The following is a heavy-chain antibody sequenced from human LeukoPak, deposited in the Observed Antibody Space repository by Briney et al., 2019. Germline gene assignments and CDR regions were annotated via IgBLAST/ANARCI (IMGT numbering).Heavy chain of an antibody. D-gene: IGHD6-19*01. J-gene: IGHJ4*02. V-gene: IGHV3-23*01. CDR2: ISGSGGST. Sequence: PGGSLRLSCAASGFTFSSYAMSWVRQAPGKGLEWVSAISGSGGSTYYADSVKGRFTVSRDNAKNTLYLQMNSLRAEDTAVYYCARGGAVTGTGDYWGQGTLVTVSS. CDR3: ARGGAVTGTGDY. CDR1: GFTFSSYA.